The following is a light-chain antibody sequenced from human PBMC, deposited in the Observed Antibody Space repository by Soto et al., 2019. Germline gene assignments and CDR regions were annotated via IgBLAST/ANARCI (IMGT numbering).Light chain of an antibody. CDR2: ANI. CDR1: SSNIGAGSD. CDR3: HSYDYSLSGYF. V-gene: IGLV1-40*01. J-gene: IGLJ1*01. Sequence: QSVLTQPPSVSGAPGQRVTISCTGSSSNIGAGSDVHWYQPIPGTVPKLLIFANINRPSGVPDRFSASKSGTSASLAIPGLQADDEADYYCHSYDYSLSGYFFGTGTKLTFL.